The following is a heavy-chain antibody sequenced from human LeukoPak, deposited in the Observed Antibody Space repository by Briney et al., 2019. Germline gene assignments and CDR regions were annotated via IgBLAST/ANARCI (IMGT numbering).Heavy chain of an antibody. CDR3: TRGAVANDLFDY. Sequence: GGSLRLSCAASGFTFSGSAMHWVRQASGKGLEWVGRIRSKANSYATAYAASVKGRFTISRDDSKNTAYLQMNSLKTEDTAVYYCTRGAVANDLFDYWGQGTLVTVSS. D-gene: IGHD6-19*01. J-gene: IGHJ4*02. CDR1: GFTFSGSA. CDR2: IRSKANSYAT. V-gene: IGHV3-73*01.